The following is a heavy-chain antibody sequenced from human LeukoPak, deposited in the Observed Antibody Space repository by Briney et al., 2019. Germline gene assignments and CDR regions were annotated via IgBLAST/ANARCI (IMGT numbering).Heavy chain of an antibody. D-gene: IGHD3-10*01. CDR2: IGRSGDNT. Sequence: GGSLRLSCAASGFTFTNYVMSWVRQAPGRGLEWVSVIGRSGDNTYYADSVKGRFTISRDNAKNSLYLQMNSLRAEDTAVYYCARDGSGSYYSNWFDPWGQGTLVTVSS. CDR3: ARDGSGSYYSNWFDP. CDR1: GFTFTNYV. V-gene: IGHV3-23*01. J-gene: IGHJ5*02.